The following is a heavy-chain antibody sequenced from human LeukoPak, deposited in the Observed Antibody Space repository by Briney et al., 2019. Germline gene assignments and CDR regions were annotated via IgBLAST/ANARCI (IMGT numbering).Heavy chain of an antibody. Sequence: SETLSLTCTVSGGSISSGSYYWSWTRQPAGKGLEWIGRIYTSGSTNYNPSLKSRVTISVDTSKNQFSLKLSSVTAADTAVYYCARAHSGWYRRALDYWGQGTLVTVSS. CDR2: IYTSGST. J-gene: IGHJ4*02. D-gene: IGHD6-19*01. CDR3: ARAHSGWYRRALDY. CDR1: GGSISSGSYY. V-gene: IGHV4-61*02.